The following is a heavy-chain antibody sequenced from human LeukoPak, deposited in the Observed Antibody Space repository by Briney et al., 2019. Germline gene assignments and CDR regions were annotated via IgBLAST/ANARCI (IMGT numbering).Heavy chain of an antibody. Sequence: PGGSLRLSCAASGFTFSGYSMNWVRQAPGKGLEWVSSISSSSSYIYYADSVKGRFTISRDNAKNSLYLQMNSLRAEDTAVYYCARGGTVTTHYAFDIWGQGTMVTVSS. CDR1: GFTFSGYS. J-gene: IGHJ3*02. D-gene: IGHD4-17*01. CDR3: ARGGTVTTHYAFDI. CDR2: ISSSSSYI. V-gene: IGHV3-21*01.